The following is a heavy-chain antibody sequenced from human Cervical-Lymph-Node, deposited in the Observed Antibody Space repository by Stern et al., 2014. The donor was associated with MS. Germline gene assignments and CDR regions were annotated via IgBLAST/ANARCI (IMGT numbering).Heavy chain of an antibody. D-gene: IGHD3-10*01. CDR1: GFTFSSYA. CDR3: AKRGSSPLDY. V-gene: IGHV3-23*04. Sequence: EVQLVESGGGFIRPGGSLILSCAASGFTFSSYAMSWVRQAPGKGLEWGSTFSSDGISTYYADSVKGRFTISRDNSKNTLFLQMNSLRAEDTAVYYCAKRGSSPLDYWGQGTLVTVSS. CDR2: FSSDGIST. J-gene: IGHJ4*02.